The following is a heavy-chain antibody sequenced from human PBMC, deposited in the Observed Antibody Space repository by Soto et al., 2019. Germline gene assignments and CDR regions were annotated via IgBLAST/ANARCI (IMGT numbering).Heavy chain of an antibody. J-gene: IGHJ6*02. D-gene: IGHD4-17*01. CDR1: GYTFTSYY. Sequence: QVQLVQSGADVKKPGASVKVSCKASGYTFTSYYVHWVRQAPGQGLEWMGWINPNTGGTNYAQKFQGWVTMNRDTSISTAYMELSRLRSDDTAMYYCARSAAVLRRQNYSYYYGIDVWGQGTTVTVSS. V-gene: IGHV1-2*04. CDR3: ARSAAVLRRQNYSYYYGIDV. CDR2: INPNTGGT.